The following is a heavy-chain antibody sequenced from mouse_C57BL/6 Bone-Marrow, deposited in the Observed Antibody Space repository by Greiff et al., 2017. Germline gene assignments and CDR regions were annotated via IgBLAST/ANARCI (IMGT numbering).Heavy chain of an antibody. CDR3: ARVYYCYAMDY. CDR2: IYPGSGST. Sequence: VQLQQPGAELVKPGASVKMSCKASGYTFTSYWITWVKPRPGHGLEWIGDIYPGSGSTNYNEKFKSKATLTVDTSSSTAYMQLSSLTSEDSAVYYCARVYYCYAMDYWGQGTSVTVSS. V-gene: IGHV1-55*01. J-gene: IGHJ4*01. CDR1: GYTFTSYW. D-gene: IGHD2-1*01.